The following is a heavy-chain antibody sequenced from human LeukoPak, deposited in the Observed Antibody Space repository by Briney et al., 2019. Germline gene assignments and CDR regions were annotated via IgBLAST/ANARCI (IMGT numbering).Heavy chain of an antibody. J-gene: IGHJ4*02. CDR1: GFTVSSNH. CDR2: LYSGDNT. Sequence: PGGSLRLSCAASGFTVSSNHVSWVRQAPGKGLEWVSVLYSGDNTYYADSVKGRFTISRDNSKNTLYLQMNSLRAEDTAVYYCLVVVAATRGYWGQGTLVTVSS. V-gene: IGHV3-53*01. CDR3: LVVVAATRGY. D-gene: IGHD2-15*01.